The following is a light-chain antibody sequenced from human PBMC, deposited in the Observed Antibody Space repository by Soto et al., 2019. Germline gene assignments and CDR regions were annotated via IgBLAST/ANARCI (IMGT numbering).Light chain of an antibody. J-gene: IGKJ5*01. CDR1: QSISGY. Sequence: DIQMTQSPSSLSASVGDRVTITCRASQSISGYLHWYQHKPGTAPKLLIYAVSNLQSGVPSRFSGSGSGTDYTLTISNLQPEDSATYFCQQSYSTPITFCQGTRLDIK. V-gene: IGKV1-39*01. CDR3: QQSYSTPIT. CDR2: AVS.